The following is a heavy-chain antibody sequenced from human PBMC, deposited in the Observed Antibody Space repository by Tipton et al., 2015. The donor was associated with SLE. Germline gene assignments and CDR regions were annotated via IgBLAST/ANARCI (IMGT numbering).Heavy chain of an antibody. V-gene: IGHV4-59*04. Sequence: TLSLTCTVSGGSISSHYWSWIRQPPGKGLEWIGSIYHRGNTYYNPSLKSRVAVSVDTSNNQFSLKLSSVTAADTAVYYCARDRGSSWYEGSFDIWGQGTMVTVSS. J-gene: IGHJ3*02. CDR3: ARDRGSSWYEGSFDI. D-gene: IGHD6-13*01. CDR1: GGSISSHY. CDR2: IYHRGNT.